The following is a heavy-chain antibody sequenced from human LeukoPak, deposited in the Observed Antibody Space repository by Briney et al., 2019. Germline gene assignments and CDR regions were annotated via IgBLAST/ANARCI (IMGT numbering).Heavy chain of an antibody. J-gene: IGHJ4*02. V-gene: IGHV3-43*01. CDR2: ISWDGGST. D-gene: IGHD3-16*02. CDR1: GFTFDDYT. CDR3: AKSTPYDYVWGSYRYRGGALDY. Sequence: GGSLRLSCAASGFTFDDYTMHWVRQAPGKGLEWVSLISWDGGSTYYADSVKGRFTISRDNSKNSLYLQMNSLRTEDTALYYCAKSTPYDYVWGSYRYRGGALDYWGQGTLVTVSS.